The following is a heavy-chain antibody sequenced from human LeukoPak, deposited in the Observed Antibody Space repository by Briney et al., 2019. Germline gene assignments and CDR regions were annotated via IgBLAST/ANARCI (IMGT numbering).Heavy chain of an antibody. CDR2: IRGSGDYT. V-gene: IGHV3-23*01. D-gene: IGHD4-17*01. CDR3: GRDPNGDYVGAFEF. CDR1: GFTLSTYG. J-gene: IGHJ3*01. Sequence: GGSLGLSCAASGFTLSTYGMTRVRQAPGKGLEWVSSIRGSGDYTDYADSVRGRFTISRDNSKNTLHLHMNSLSAEDTAVYFCGRDPNGDYVGAFEFWGQGTLVTVSS.